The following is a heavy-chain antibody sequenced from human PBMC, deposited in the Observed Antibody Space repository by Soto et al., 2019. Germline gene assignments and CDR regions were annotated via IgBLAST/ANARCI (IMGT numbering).Heavy chain of an antibody. J-gene: IGHJ4*02. V-gene: IGHV3-23*01. D-gene: IGHD6-19*01. CDR3: VKNKCSGWYFED. CDR2: ISHTGGTI. CDR1: GFIFSNYA. Sequence: EVQLWESGGGLVQPWGSLRLSCVASGFIFSNYAMTWVRQAPGKGLEWVSSISHTGGTILYTDSVKGRFTISRDNAKNTLYLQMNSQRAEDTAKYYCVKNKCSGWYFEDWGQGTLVTVSS.